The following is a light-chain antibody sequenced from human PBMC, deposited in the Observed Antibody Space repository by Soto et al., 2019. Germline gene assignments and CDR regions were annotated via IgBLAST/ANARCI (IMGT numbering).Light chain of an antibody. Sequence: EIVMTQSPATLSVSPGERATLSCRASQSVSSNLAWYQQKPGQAPRLLIYGASTRATGIPARFSGRGSGTEFTLTISSLQSKDFAFYSCQQYNNWPRTFGQGTKV. CDR2: GAS. CDR1: QSVSSN. J-gene: IGKJ1*01. CDR3: QQYNNWPRT. V-gene: IGKV3-15*01.